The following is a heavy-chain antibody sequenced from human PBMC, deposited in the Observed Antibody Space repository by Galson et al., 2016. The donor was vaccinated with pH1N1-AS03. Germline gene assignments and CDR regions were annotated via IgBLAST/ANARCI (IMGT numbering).Heavy chain of an antibody. CDR2: ISYNGINT. CDR1: GFTFRTFS. J-gene: IGHJ3*02. Sequence: SLRLSCAASGFTFRTFSIYWVRQAPGKGLEYVSGISYNGINTYYADPVKARFTISRDKSKNTVYLQMSILRTEDTAVYYCIKEGNRLQSRRSDAFDIWGRGTMVTVSS. D-gene: IGHD5-18*01. V-gene: IGHV3-64D*06. CDR3: IKEGNRLQSRRSDAFDI.